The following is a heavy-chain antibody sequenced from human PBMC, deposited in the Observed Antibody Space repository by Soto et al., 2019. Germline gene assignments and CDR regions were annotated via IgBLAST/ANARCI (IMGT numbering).Heavy chain of an antibody. V-gene: IGHV3-73*01. CDR3: TSPYGGNSGWYFDL. CDR1: GFTFSGSA. CDR2: IRSKANSYAT. J-gene: IGHJ2*01. D-gene: IGHD4-17*01. Sequence: GGSLRLSCAASGFTFSGSAMHWVRQASGKGLEWVGRIRSKANSYATAYAASVKGRFTISRDDSKNTAYLQMNSLKTEDTAVYYCTSPYGGNSGWYFDLWGRGTLVTVSS.